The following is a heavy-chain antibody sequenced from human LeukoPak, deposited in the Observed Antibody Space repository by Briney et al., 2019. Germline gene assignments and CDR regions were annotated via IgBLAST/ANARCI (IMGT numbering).Heavy chain of an antibody. CDR2: IFYNGNT. D-gene: IGHD4-17*01. CDR3: ARHPLRSGFAY. J-gene: IGHJ4*02. CDR1: GDSISSYY. Sequence: SETLSLTCTVSGDSISSYYWSWIRQPPGKGLEWIGYIFYNGNTNYNPSLKSRVTISVNTSSNQFSLKLNSVTAADTAVYYCARHPLRSGFAYWGQGTLVTVSS. V-gene: IGHV4-59*08.